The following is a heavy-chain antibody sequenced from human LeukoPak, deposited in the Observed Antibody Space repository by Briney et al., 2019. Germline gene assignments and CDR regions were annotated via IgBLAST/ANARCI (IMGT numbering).Heavy chain of an antibody. Sequence: PGGSLRLSCAASGFTFSDYYMSWIRQAPGKGLEWVSYISSSGSTIYYADSVKGRFTISRDNAKNSLYLQMNSLRAEDTAVYYCARRTEMATPRGAFDIWGQGTMVTVSS. V-gene: IGHV3-11*01. CDR3: ARRTEMATPRGAFDI. CDR1: GFTFSDYY. CDR2: ISSSGSTI. J-gene: IGHJ3*02. D-gene: IGHD5-24*01.